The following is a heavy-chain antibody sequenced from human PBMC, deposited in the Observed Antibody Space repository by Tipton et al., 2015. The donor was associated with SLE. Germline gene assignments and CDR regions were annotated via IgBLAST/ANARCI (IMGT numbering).Heavy chain of an antibody. Sequence: TLSLTCTVSGASLSSFFWAWIRQPPGKGLEWIGEINHSGNTNFNPSLGSRVTISVDTSKNQFSLSLISVTAADTAVYYCARLTPWGYDYWGPGMLVTVSS. CDR1: GASLSSFF. D-gene: IGHD7-27*01. J-gene: IGHJ4*02. CDR2: INHSGNT. V-gene: IGHV4-34*01. CDR3: ARLTPWGYDY.